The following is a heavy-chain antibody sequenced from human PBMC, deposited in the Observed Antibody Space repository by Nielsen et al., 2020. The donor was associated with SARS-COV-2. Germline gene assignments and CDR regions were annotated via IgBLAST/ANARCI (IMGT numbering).Heavy chain of an antibody. V-gene: IGHV4-34*01. Sequence: SETLSLTCAVYGGSFSGSFSGSYWNWIRQPPGRGLEWIGEISHSGSTNYNPSLKNRVTISVDTSKNQFSLKLSSVTAADTAVYYCARGATMVRGVTMNWGQGTLVTVSS. J-gene: IGHJ4*02. D-gene: IGHD3-10*01. CDR3: ARGATMVRGVTMN. CDR1: GGSFSGSFSGSY. CDR2: ISHSGST.